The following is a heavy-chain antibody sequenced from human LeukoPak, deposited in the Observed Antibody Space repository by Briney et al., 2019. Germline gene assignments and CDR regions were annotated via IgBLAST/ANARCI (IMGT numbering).Heavy chain of an antibody. CDR1: GASISSYH. J-gene: IGHJ6*02. V-gene: IGHV4-59*01. Sequence: KPSETLSLTCTVSGASISSYHWSWIRQPPGKGLEWIGYIYYSGSTNYNPSLKSRVTISVDTSKNQFSLKLSSVTAADTAVYYCAREYGDSRGDYYYGMDVWGQGTTVTVSS. CDR3: AREYGDSRGDYYYGMDV. CDR2: IYYSGST. D-gene: IGHD4-17*01.